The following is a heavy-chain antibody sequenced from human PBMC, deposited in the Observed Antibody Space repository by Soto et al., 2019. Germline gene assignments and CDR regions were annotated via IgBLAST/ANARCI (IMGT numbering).Heavy chain of an antibody. J-gene: IGHJ6*02. V-gene: IGHV3-30*18. CDR3: AKGQHCSSTSCYFYYYGVDV. D-gene: IGHD2-2*01. CDR1: GFTFSTYV. Sequence: QVQLVESGGGVVQPGRSLRLSCAASGFTFSTYVMHWVRQAPGKGLEWVAAISYDGSKKYYADSVKGRLTISRDNSKNTVYLQMNSLSGEDTAVYYCAKGQHCSSTSCYFYYYGVDVWGQGTTVAVSS. CDR2: ISYDGSKK.